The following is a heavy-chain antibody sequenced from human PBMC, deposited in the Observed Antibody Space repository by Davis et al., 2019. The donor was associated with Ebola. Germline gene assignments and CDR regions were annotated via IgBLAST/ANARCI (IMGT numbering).Heavy chain of an antibody. CDR3: ASALSSSPFYS. D-gene: IGHD6-13*01. CDR2: IKQDGSEK. Sequence: PGGSLRLSCPASAFSFSSYWMSWVRQAPGKGLEWVANIKQDGSEKYYVESVKGRFTISKDNAKNSLYLQMNSLGAEDTAVYVCASALSSSPFYSWGQGTLVTVSS. CDR1: AFSFSSYW. V-gene: IGHV3-7*03. J-gene: IGHJ5*01.